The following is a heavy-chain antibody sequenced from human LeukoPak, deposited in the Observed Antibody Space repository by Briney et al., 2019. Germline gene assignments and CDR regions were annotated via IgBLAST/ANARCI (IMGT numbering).Heavy chain of an antibody. CDR1: GFTFSSYS. Sequence: KPGGSLRLSCAASGFTFSSYSMNWVRQAPGKGLEWVSSISSSSSYIYYADSVKGRFTISRDNAKNSLYLQMNSLRAEDTAVYYCARDPSVNWNYDYWGQGTLVTVSS. V-gene: IGHV3-21*01. D-gene: IGHD1-7*01. J-gene: IGHJ4*02. CDR2: ISSSSSYI. CDR3: ARDPSVNWNYDY.